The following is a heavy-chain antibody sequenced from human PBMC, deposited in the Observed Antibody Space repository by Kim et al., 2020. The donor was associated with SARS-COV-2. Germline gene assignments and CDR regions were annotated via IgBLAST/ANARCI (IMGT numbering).Heavy chain of an antibody. CDR3: ARDPGHSSSWYLNWFDP. CDR2: ISYDGSNK. J-gene: IGHJ5*02. CDR1: GFTFSSYA. V-gene: IGHV3-30-3*01. D-gene: IGHD6-13*01. Sequence: GGSLRLSCAASGFTFSSYAMHWVRQAPGKGLEWVAVISYDGSNKYYADSVKGRFTISRDNSKNTLYLQMNSLRAEDTAVYYCARDPGHSSSWYLNWFDP.